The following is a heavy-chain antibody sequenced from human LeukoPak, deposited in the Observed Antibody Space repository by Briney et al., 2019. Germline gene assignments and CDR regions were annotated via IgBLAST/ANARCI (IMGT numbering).Heavy chain of an antibody. V-gene: IGHV3-21*01. CDR2: ISSSSSYI. Sequence: GGSLRLSCAASGFTFSSYSMNWVRQAPGKGLEWVSSISSSSSYIYYADSVKGRFTISRDNAKNSLYLQMNGLRAEDTAVYYCARDGGATPFDYWGQGTLVTVSS. J-gene: IGHJ4*02. CDR1: GFTFSSYS. CDR3: ARDGGATPFDY. D-gene: IGHD5-12*01.